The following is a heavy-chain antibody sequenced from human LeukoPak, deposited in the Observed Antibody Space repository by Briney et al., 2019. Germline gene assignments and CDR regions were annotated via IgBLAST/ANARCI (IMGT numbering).Heavy chain of an antibody. D-gene: IGHD1-1*01. J-gene: IGHJ4*02. Sequence: GGSLRLSCAASGFTFSTTWMSWVRQAPGKGLEWVGRVKSKNDGGTTEFAAPVKGRFTISRDDSKDTVYLQMNSQKTEDTAVYYCTTVSATGTPFLWGQGTLVTVSS. CDR2: VKSKNDGGTT. V-gene: IGHV3-15*01. CDR3: TTVSATGTPFL. CDR1: GFTFSTTW.